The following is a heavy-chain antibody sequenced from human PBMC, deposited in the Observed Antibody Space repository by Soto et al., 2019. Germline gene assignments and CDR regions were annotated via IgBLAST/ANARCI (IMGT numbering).Heavy chain of an antibody. CDR1: GFTFSSYA. V-gene: IGHV3-23*01. CDR2: ISGSGGST. J-gene: IGHJ4*02. CDR3: SAVETYYFDY. Sequence: PGGSLRLSCAASGFTFSSYAMSWVRQAPGKGLEWVSAISGSGGSTYYADSVKGRFTISRDNSKNTLYLQMNSLRAEDTAVYYCSAVETYYFDYWGQGTLVTVSS.